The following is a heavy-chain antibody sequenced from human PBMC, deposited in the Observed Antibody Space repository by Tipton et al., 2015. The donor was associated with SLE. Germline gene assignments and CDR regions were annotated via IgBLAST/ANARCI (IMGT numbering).Heavy chain of an antibody. J-gene: IGHJ5*02. CDR2: ISASGGIT. V-gene: IGHV3-23*01. CDR1: GYTFSTYG. D-gene: IGHD6-13*01. Sequence: SLRLSCAASGYTFSTYGMSWVRQAPGKGLEWVSAISASGGITNYADSVKGRFTISRDNAQRSLYLQMNSLRAEDTAVYYCVKQIAGAGSSWGQGTLVTVSS. CDR3: VKQIAGAGSS.